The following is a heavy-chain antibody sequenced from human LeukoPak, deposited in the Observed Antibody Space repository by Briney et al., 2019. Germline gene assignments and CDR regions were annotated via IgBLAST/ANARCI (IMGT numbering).Heavy chain of an antibody. CDR3: ASGQLDWTTYYFDH. J-gene: IGHJ4*02. D-gene: IGHD2/OR15-2a*01. CDR1: GGSISSGGYY. Sequence: PSQTLSLTCTVSGGSISSGGYYWSWIRQHPGKGLEWIGYIYYSGSTYYNPSLKSRVTISVDTSKNQFSLKLSSVTAADTAVYYCASGQLDWTTYYFDHWGQGTLVTVSS. CDR2: IYYSGST. V-gene: IGHV4-31*03.